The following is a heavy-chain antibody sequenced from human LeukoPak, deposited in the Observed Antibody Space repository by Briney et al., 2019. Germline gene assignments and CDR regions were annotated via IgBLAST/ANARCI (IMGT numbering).Heavy chain of an antibody. CDR2: IYPGDSDT. D-gene: IGHD6-13*01. Sequence: GESLKISCKGSGYSFTSYWIGWVRQMPGKGLEWMGIIYPGDSDTRYSPSFQGQVTISADKSISTAYLQWSSPKASDTAMYYCARSLKHIAADYYFDYWGQGTLVTVSS. CDR1: GYSFTSYW. J-gene: IGHJ4*02. V-gene: IGHV5-51*01. CDR3: ARSLKHIAADYYFDY.